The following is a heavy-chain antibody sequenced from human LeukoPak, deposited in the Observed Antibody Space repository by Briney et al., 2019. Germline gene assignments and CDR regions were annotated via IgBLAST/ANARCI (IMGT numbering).Heavy chain of an antibody. CDR2: ISSSGSTI. CDR1: GFTFSSYE. Sequence: GGSLRLSCAASGFTFSSYEMNWVRQAPGKGLEWVSYISSSGSTIYYADSVKGRFTISRDNAKNSLYLQMNSLRAEDTAVYYCASDRVGYYYYYYGMDVWGQGTTVTVSS. J-gene: IGHJ6*02. D-gene: IGHD1-26*01. V-gene: IGHV3-48*03. CDR3: ASDRVGYYYYYYGMDV.